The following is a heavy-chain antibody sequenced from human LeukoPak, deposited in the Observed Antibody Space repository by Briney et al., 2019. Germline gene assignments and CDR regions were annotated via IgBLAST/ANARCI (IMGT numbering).Heavy chain of an antibody. CDR2: IDTVGDT. J-gene: IGHJ4*02. D-gene: IGHD4-23*01. V-gene: IGHV3-13*01. CDR3: ARVSPDYGGYFDY. Sequence: GGSLRLSCAASGFTFSSYDMHWVRQGTGKGLEWVSSIDTVGDTYYPGSVKGRFTISRENAKNSLHLQMNSLRAGDTAVYYCARVSPDYGGYFDYWGQGTLATVSS. CDR1: GFTFSSYD.